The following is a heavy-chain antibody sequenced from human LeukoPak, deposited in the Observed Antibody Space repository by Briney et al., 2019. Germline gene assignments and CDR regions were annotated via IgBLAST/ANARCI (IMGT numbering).Heavy chain of an antibody. V-gene: IGHV3-43*01. CDR3: AKVARSSSWPYFEQ. J-gene: IGHJ4*02. CDR1: GFTLDDYS. D-gene: IGHD6-13*01. CDR2: ISWNGAAT. Sequence: GGSLRLSCAASGFTLDDYSIYWVRQPPGKGLEWVSLISWNGAATYYADSVRGRFTVSRDNSRKSTFMQMNSLITEDSAMYYCAKVARSSSWPYFEQWGQGTLVTVSS.